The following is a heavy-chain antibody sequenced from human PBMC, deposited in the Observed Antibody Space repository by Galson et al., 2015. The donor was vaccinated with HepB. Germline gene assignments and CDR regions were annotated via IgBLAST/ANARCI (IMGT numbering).Heavy chain of an antibody. J-gene: IGHJ4*02. Sequence: SLRLSCAASEFMFSGHWMSWVRQAPGKGLEWVANIKQDGSEKYYVDSVKGRFTISRDNAKNSLYLQMNSLKAEDTAVYYCARDGVAAGIYFDYWGQGTLVTVSS. CDR3: ARDGVAAGIYFDY. CDR1: EFMFSGHW. V-gene: IGHV3-7*03. CDR2: IKQDGSEK. D-gene: IGHD6-13*01.